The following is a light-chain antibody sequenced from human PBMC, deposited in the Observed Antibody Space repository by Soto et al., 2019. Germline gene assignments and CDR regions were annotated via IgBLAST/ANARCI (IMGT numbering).Light chain of an antibody. CDR2: AAS. Sequence: DVQMTQSPSSVSASGGDRVTITCRASQGISSWLAWYQQKPGKAPKLLIYAASSLQSGVPSRFSGSGSETDFTLTITSLQPDDFATYYCQQYNGYRWTFGQGTKVDI. J-gene: IGKJ1*01. V-gene: IGKV1D-16*01. CDR1: QGISSW. CDR3: QQYNGYRWT.